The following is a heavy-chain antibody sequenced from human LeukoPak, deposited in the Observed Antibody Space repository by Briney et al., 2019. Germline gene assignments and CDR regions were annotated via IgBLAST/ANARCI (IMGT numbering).Heavy chain of an antibody. V-gene: IGHV4-59*01. D-gene: IGHD4-17*01. CDR1: GGSISSYY. CDR2: IYYSGST. CDR3: ARNHDSGDYVDY. J-gene: IGHJ4*02. Sequence: SETLSLTCTVSGGSISSYYWSWIRQPPGKGLEWIGYIYYSGSTNYNPSLKSRVTISVDKSKNQFSLKLSSVTAADTAVYYCARNHDSGDYVDYWGQGTLVTVSS.